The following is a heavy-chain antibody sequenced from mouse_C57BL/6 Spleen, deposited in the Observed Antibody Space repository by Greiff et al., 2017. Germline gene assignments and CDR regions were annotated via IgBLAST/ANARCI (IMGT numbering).Heavy chain of an antibody. J-gene: IGHJ1*03. CDR3: TCYYSNDDWYFDG. Sequence: EVKLVESGGGLVQPGGSMKLSCVASGFTFSNYWMNWVRQSPEKGLEWVAQIRLKSDNYATHYAESVKGRFTISRDDSKSSVYLQMNNLRAEDTGIYSCTCYYSNDDWYFDGWGTGTTVTVSS. D-gene: IGHD2-5*01. CDR1: GFTFSNYW. V-gene: IGHV6-3*01. CDR2: IRLKSDNYAT.